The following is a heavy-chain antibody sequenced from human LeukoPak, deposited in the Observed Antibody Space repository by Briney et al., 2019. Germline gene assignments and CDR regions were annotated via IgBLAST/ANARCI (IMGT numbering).Heavy chain of an antibody. CDR1: GFAFSSYA. J-gene: IGHJ4*01. D-gene: IGHD3-10*01. CDR2: ISRRDDYT. CDR3: ANDYRSGSFHDF. V-gene: IGHV3-23*01. Sequence: GGPLRLSCGASGFAFSSYAMSGVRHPPGKGLVGVSVISRRDDYTFYAYSVKGRFTISRDNSKNTLYLQMNTVRAEDTAVYYCANDYRSGSFHDFWGQGTLVTVSS.